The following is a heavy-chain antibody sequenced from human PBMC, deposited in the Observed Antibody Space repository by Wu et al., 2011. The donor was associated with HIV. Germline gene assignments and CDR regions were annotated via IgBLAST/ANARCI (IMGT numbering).Heavy chain of an antibody. D-gene: IGHD1-26*01. CDR2: INPNSGSS. V-gene: IGHV1-2*02. CDR3: AREVVGDIISAVFFDI. Sequence: QVQLVQSGAEVKKPGASVRVSCKASGYTFTAYYIHWVRQAPGQGLEWMGWINPNSGSSNSAQKFQGRVIMTRDTSTSTAYMELSNLTSDDTAVYYCAREVVGDIISAVFFDIWGQGTMVTVSS. J-gene: IGHJ3*02. CDR1: GYTFTAYY.